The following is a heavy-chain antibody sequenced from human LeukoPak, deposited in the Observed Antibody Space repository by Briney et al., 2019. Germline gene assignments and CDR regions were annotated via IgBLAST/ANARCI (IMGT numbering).Heavy chain of an antibody. CDR2: IIPIFGTA. V-gene: IGHV1-69*01. J-gene: IGHJ6*04. CDR3: ARGEYQLPKYYYYGMDV. Sequence: AASVKVSCKASGGTFSSYAISWVRQAPGQGLEWMGGIIPIFGTANYAKKFQGRVTITADESTRTAYMELSSLRSEDTAVYYCARGEYQLPKYYYYGMDVWGKGTTVTVSS. D-gene: IGHD2-2*01. CDR1: GGTFSSYA.